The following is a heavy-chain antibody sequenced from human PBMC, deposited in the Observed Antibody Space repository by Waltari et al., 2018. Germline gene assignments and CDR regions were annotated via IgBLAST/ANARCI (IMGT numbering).Heavy chain of an antibody. CDR2: IYTSGST. V-gene: IGHV4-61*02. Sequence: QVQLQESGPGLVKPSQTLSLTCTVSGVSISSGSYYWSWILQPPGKGLEWIGRIYTSGSTNYNPSLKSRVTISVDTSKNQFSLKLSSVTAADTAVYYCARYSSLVVPAARDAFDIWGQGTMVTVSS. CDR1: GVSISSGSYY. CDR3: ARYSSLVVPAARDAFDI. J-gene: IGHJ3*02. D-gene: IGHD2-2*01.